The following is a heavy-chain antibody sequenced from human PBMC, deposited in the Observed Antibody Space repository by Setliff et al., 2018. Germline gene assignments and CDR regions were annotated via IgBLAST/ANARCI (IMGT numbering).Heavy chain of an antibody. CDR2: ISAYNGNT. CDR3: ATVEAITIAAAGTTIFDY. V-gene: IGHV1-18*01. CDR1: GYTFSTYG. Sequence: GASVKVSCKDSGYTFSTYGISWVRQAPGQGLEWMGWISAYNGNTNYAQRFQGRVTMTTDTSTSTAYMELRSLRSDDTAVYYCATVEAITIAAAGTTIFDYWGQGTLVTVSS. J-gene: IGHJ4*02. D-gene: IGHD6-13*01.